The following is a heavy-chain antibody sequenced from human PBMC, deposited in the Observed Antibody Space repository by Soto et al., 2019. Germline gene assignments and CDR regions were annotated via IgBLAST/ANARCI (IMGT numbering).Heavy chain of an antibody. CDR2: ISGSGGGT. J-gene: IGHJ6*02. V-gene: IGHV3-23*01. D-gene: IGHD1-26*01. CDR3: ARDMSGGTYNYYYGMDV. Sequence: PGGSLRLSCAASGFTFSSYAMSWVRQAPGKGLEWVSAISGSGGGTYYADSVKGRFTISRDNSKNTLYLQMNSLRADDTAVYYCARDMSGGTYNYYYGMDVWGQGTTVTVSS. CDR1: GFTFSSYA.